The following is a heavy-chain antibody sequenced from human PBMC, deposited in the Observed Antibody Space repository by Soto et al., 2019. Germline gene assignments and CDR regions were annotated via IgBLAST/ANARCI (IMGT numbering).Heavy chain of an antibody. CDR3: ARRSGDQQVCDF. Sequence: EVQLVESGGGVARPGGSLRLSCAASGFTFEDHGMSWVRQAPGKGLEWVSDISWDGGTTVYADSVKGRFTVSRNNAKSSLYLQMNSLKPGDTAFYHCARRSGDQQVCDFWGQGTLVTVSS. CDR1: GFTFEDHG. D-gene: IGHD3-10*01. J-gene: IGHJ4*02. V-gene: IGHV3-20*01. CDR2: ISWDGGTT.